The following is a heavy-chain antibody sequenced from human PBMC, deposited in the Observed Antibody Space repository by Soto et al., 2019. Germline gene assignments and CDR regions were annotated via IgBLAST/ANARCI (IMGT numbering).Heavy chain of an antibody. CDR3: ARSRQVLRYFDWSQRAFDY. D-gene: IGHD3-9*01. J-gene: IGHJ4*02. CDR1: GYTFTGYY. Sequence: ASVKVSCKASGYTFTGYYMHWVRQAPGQGLEWKGRINPNSGGTNYAQKFQGWVTMTRDTSISTAYMELSRLRSDDTAVYYCARSRQVLRYFDWSQRAFDYWGQGTLVTVSS. CDR2: INPNSGGT. V-gene: IGHV1-2*04.